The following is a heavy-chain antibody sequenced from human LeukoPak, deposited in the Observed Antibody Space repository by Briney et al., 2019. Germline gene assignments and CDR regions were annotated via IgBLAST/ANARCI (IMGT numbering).Heavy chain of an antibody. V-gene: IGHV3-23*01. CDR3: AKDRIVVATNGMDV. CDR2: ISASGGST. J-gene: IGHJ6*02. CDR1: GFPFTTYA. Sequence: GGSLSLSLVASGFPFTTYAMTWFRQGPGRGLGWVSLISASGGSTYYGDSVQGRFTISRDNSKNTLYLLMNSLRPEDTAIYYCAKDRIVVATNGMDVWGQGTTVTVSS. D-gene: IGHD1-26*01.